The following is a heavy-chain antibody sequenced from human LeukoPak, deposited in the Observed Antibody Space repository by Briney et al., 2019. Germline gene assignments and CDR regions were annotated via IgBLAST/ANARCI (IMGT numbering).Heavy chain of an antibody. CDR3: AKVRSTMIVVVPHGSDFDL. D-gene: IGHD3-22*01. CDR1: GFIFSSYS. CDR2: ITSSSSYI. J-gene: IGHJ3*01. Sequence: GGSLRLSCAGSGFIFSSYSMNWVRQAPGKGLEWVSSITSSSSYIYYADSVKGRFTISRDNAKNSLYLQMNSLRAEDTAVYYCAKVRSTMIVVVPHGSDFDLWGQRTMVTVSS. V-gene: IGHV3-21*01.